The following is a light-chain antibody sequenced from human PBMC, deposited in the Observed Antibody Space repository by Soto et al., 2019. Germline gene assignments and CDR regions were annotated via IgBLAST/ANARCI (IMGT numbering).Light chain of an antibody. J-gene: IGLJ3*02. CDR3: QTWGTGIRV. CDR1: SGHSNYV. V-gene: IGLV4-69*01. CDR2: LHSDGSH. Sequence: QLVLTQSPSASASLGASVKVTCTLSSGHSNYVIAWHQQRPEKGPRYLMKLHSDGSHTKGDGIPDRFSGSSSGAERYLTISSLQSEDEADYYCQTWGTGIRVFGGGTQLTVL.